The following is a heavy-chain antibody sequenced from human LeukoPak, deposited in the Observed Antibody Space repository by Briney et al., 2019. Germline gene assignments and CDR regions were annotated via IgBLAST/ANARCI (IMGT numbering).Heavy chain of an antibody. D-gene: IGHD3-10*01. CDR2: IIPIFGTA. CDR3: ARDPGFYYYGSESHGAESRYYGMDL. J-gene: IGHJ6*02. V-gene: IGHV1-69*13. CDR1: GGTFSSYA. Sequence: GASVKVSCKASGGTFSSYAISWVRQAPGQGLEWMGGIIPIFGTANYAQKFQGRVTITADESTSTAYMELSSLRSEDTAVYYCARDPGFYYYGSESHGAESRYYGMDLWGQGTTVTVSS.